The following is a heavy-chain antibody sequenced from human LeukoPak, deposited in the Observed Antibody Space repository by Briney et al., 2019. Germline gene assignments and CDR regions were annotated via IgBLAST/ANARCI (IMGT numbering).Heavy chain of an antibody. V-gene: IGHV1-69*01. CDR1: GGTFSSYA. D-gene: IGHD2-21*01. Sequence: ASVKVSCKASGGTFSSYAISWVRQAPGQGLEWMGGIIPIFGTANNAQKFQGRVTITADESTSTAYMELSSLRSEDTAVYYCEREGAHIQAIYYWGQGTLVTVSS. J-gene: IGHJ4*02. CDR3: EREGAHIQAIYY. CDR2: IIPIFGTA.